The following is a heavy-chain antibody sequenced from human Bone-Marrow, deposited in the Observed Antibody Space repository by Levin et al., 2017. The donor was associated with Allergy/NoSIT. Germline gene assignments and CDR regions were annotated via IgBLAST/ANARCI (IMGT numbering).Heavy chain of an antibody. D-gene: IGHD3-16*01. CDR3: AEGGVELWNPEKY. CDR2: IKHDGSEK. J-gene: IGHJ4*02. Sequence: SGGSLRLSCRASGSTFTSYWMSWVRQAPGKGLEWVANIKHDGSEKYYVDSVKGRFTISRDNAKKSVFLQMNNLRADDTAVYFCAEGGVELWNPEKYWGQGTLVTVSS. CDR1: GSTFTSYW. V-gene: IGHV3-7*01.